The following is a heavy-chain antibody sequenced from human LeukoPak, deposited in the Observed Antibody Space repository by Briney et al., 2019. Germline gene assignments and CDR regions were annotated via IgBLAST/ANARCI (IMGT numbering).Heavy chain of an antibody. Sequence: GGSLRLSCAASGFTLSSYSMNWVRQAPGKGLEWISYNSSSSSTIDYADSVKGRFTISRDNAKNSLYLQMNSLRAEDTAVYYCAGGRGYNYGYSDYWGQGTLVTVSS. V-gene: IGHV3-48*04. CDR3: AGGRGYNYGYSDY. CDR2: NSSSSSTI. CDR1: GFTLSSYS. J-gene: IGHJ4*02. D-gene: IGHD5-18*01.